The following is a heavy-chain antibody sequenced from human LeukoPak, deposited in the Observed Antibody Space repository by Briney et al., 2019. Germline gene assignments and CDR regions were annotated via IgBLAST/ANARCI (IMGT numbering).Heavy chain of an antibody. D-gene: IGHD2-21*02. V-gene: IGHV3-48*01. Sequence: PGGSLRLSCAASGFTFSSSYSMNSVRQAPGKGLEWVAHISLTTTTVSYADSVKGRFTMSRDNAKNSLFLQMNSLRAEDTAVYYCARDGDWAFDYWGQGTLVTVSS. CDR3: ARDGDWAFDY. CDR2: ISLTTTTV. CDR1: GFTFSSSYS. J-gene: IGHJ4*02.